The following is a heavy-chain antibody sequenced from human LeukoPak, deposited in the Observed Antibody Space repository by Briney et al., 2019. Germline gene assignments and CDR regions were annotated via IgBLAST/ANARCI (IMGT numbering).Heavy chain of an antibody. CDR2: IWYDGSNK. V-gene: IGHV3-33*01. CDR1: GFTFSSYG. CDR3: ASEMGTAVAGPIYYYGMDV. D-gene: IGHD6-19*01. J-gene: IGHJ6*02. Sequence: GGSLRLSCAASGFTFSSYGMHWVRQAPGKGLEWVAVIWYDGSNKYYADSVRGRFTISRGNSKNTLYLQMNSLRAEDTAVYYCASEMGTAVAGPIYYYGMDVWGQGTTVTVSS.